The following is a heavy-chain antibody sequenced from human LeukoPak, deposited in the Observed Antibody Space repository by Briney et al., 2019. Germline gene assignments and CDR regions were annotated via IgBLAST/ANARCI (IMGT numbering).Heavy chain of an antibody. CDR3: ARGRGEDY. J-gene: IGHJ4*02. D-gene: IGHD3-16*01. V-gene: IGHV3-7*04. CDR1: GFTFSSYW. Sequence: GGSLRLSCAASGFTFSSYWMTWVRQAPGKGLEWVANIKQDGGDKYYVDSVKGRFTISRDNAKNSLYLQMNSLRAWDTAVYYCARGRGEDYWGQGTLVTVSS. CDR2: IKQDGGDK.